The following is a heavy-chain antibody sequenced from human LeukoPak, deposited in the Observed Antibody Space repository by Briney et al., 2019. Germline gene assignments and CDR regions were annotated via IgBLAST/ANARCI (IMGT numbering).Heavy chain of an antibody. J-gene: IGHJ3*02. CDR3: AKDTTRYGDSDAFDI. CDR1: GFTFDDYA. Sequence: PGGSLRLSCAASGFTFDDYAMHWVRQAPGKGLEWGSNISWNSGSIGYADSVKGRFTISRDNAKNSLYLQMNSLRVEDTALYYCAKDTTRYGDSDAFDIWGQGTMVTVSS. V-gene: IGHV3-9*01. CDR2: ISWNSGSI. D-gene: IGHD4-17*01.